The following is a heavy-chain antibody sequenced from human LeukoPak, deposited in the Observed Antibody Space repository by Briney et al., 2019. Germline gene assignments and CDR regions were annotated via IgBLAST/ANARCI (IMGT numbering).Heavy chain of an antibody. V-gene: IGHV4-61*01. J-gene: IGHJ4*02. CDR3: ARVYSYALDY. Sequence: SETLFLTCTVSGGSVSSDSHYWSWIRQPPGKGLEWIGYIYYSGSTNYNPSLKSRVTISLDTSKNQFSLKLSSVTAADTAVYYCARVYSYALDYWGQGTLVTVSS. CDR2: IYYSGST. D-gene: IGHD5-18*01. CDR1: GGSVSSDSHY.